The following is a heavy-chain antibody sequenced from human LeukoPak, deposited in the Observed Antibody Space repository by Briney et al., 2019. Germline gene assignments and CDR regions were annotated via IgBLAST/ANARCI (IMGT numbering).Heavy chain of an antibody. D-gene: IGHD1-26*01. J-gene: IGHJ6*03. CDR1: GGSIFTYY. CDR3: GGGLRFYYMDV. V-gene: IGHV4-4*07. CDR2: FYTGGST. Sequence: PSETLSLTCTVSGGSIFTYYWSWIRQPAGKGLEWVGRFYTGGSTNYNPSLKSRVTMSVDTSKSQFSLKLTSVTAADTAVYYCGGGLRFYYMDVWGKGTTVTVSS.